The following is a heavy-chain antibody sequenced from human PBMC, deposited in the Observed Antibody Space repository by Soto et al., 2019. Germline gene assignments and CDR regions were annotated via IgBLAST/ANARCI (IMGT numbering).Heavy chain of an antibody. CDR1: GGSFSGYY. Sequence: SETLSLTCAVYGGSFSGYYWSWIRQPPGKGLEWIGEINHSGSTNYNPSLKSRVTISVDTSKNQFSLKLSSVTAADTAVYYCARAATVTRRFWFDPWGQGTLVTVSS. CDR3: ARAATVTRRFWFDP. J-gene: IGHJ5*02. V-gene: IGHV4-34*01. D-gene: IGHD4-17*01. CDR2: INHSGST.